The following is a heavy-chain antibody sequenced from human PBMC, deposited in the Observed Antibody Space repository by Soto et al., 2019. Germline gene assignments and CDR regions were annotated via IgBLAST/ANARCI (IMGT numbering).Heavy chain of an antibody. V-gene: IGHV4-34*01. CDR1: GGSFSGYY. CDR2: INHSGST. Sequence: QVQLQQWGAGLLKPSETLSLTCAVYGGSFSGYYWSWIRQPPGKGLEWIGEINHSGSTNYNPSLKSRVPISVDTSKNQFSLKLSSVTAADTAVYYCARGRGVTTAYYYYGMDVWGQGTTVTVSS. CDR3: ARGRGVTTAYYYYGMDV. D-gene: IGHD4-17*01. J-gene: IGHJ6*02.